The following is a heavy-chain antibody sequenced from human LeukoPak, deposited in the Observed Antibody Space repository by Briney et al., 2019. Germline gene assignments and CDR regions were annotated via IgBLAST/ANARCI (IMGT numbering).Heavy chain of an antibody. CDR3: ARDKFCIDTGSCNIGLFDF. J-gene: IGHJ4*02. CDR2: INHRGSS. Sequence: SETLSLTCGVFGGSFSGYYWTWLRQPPGKGLEWIGQINHRGSSHYNPSLRSRVTISVDTSKTQFSLKLTSVTAADTAVYYCARDKFCIDTGSCNIGLFDFWGQGALVTVSS. CDR1: GGSFSGYY. D-gene: IGHD2/OR15-2a*01. V-gene: IGHV4-34*01.